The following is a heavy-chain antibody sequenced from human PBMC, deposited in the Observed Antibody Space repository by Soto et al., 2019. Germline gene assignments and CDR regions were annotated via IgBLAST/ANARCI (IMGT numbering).Heavy chain of an antibody. CDR1: GFTFSDYY. V-gene: IGHV3-11*06. J-gene: IGHJ6*02. Sequence: PGGSLRLSCAASGFTFSDYYMSWIRQAPGKGLEWVSYISSSSSYTNYADSVKGRFTISRDNAKNSLYLQMNSLRAEDTAVYYCAREGRGYCSGGSCSYYYGMDVWGQGTTVTVSS. CDR3: AREGRGYCSGGSCSYYYGMDV. D-gene: IGHD2-15*01. CDR2: ISSSSSYT.